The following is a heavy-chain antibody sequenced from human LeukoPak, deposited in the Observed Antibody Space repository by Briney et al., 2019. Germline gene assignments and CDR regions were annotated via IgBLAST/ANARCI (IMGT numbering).Heavy chain of an antibody. CDR3: ARGPDIVVVPAAKRDAFDI. CDR1: GGSFSGDY. V-gene: IGHV4-34*01. CDR2: INHSGST. Sequence: PSETLSLTCAVYGGSFSGDYWGWIRQPPGKGLEWIGEINHSGSTNYNPSLKSRVTISVDTSKNQFSLKLSSVTAADTAVYYCARGPDIVVVPAAKRDAFDIWGQGTMVTVSS. J-gene: IGHJ3*02. D-gene: IGHD2-2*01.